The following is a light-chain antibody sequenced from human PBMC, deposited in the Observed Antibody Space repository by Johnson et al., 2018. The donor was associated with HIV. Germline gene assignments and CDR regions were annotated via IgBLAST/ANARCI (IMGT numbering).Light chain of an antibody. CDR1: SSNIGNNY. CDR2: DNN. CDR3: GTWDSRLSAGF. J-gene: IGLJ1*01. V-gene: IGLV1-51*01. Sequence: QSVLTQPPSVSAAPGQKVTISCSGSSSNIGNNYVSWYQQLPGTAPKLLIYDNNKRPSGIPDRFSGSKSGTSATLGITGLQTGDEADYYCGTWDSRLSAGFFGAGTNATVL.